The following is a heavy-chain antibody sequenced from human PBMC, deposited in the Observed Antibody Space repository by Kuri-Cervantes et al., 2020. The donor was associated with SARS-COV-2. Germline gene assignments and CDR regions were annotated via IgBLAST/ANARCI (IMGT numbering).Heavy chain of an antibody. CDR3: ARGGVVTEVSFDY. J-gene: IGHJ4*02. Sequence: ASVKVSCKASGGTFTSYDINWVRQATGQGVEWMGWMNPNSGNTGYAQKFQGRVTITRNTSMSTAYMELSSLRSEDTAVYYCARGGVVTEVSFDYWGQGTLVTVSS. CDR2: MNPNSGNT. V-gene: IGHV1-8*03. CDR1: GGTFTSYD. D-gene: IGHD2-2*01.